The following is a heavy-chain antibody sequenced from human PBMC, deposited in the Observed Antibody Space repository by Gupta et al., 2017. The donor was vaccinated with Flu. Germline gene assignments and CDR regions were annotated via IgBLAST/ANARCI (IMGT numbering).Heavy chain of an antibody. CDR1: GYTFSGHY. Sequence: QVQLVQPGAEVKKPGASVKVSCRASGYTFSGHYIHWVRQAPGQGLEWMGWIDNSGGTNYARKFQGRVTMTRDTAISTAYMELSSLISDDTGVYYCARDNSGYHDHWGQGTLVTVSP. D-gene: IGHD3-22*01. CDR3: ARDNSGYHDH. V-gene: IGHV1-2*02. J-gene: IGHJ5*02. CDR2: IDNSGGT.